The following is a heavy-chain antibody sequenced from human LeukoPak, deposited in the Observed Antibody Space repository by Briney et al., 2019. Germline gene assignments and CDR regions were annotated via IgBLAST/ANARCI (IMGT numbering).Heavy chain of an antibody. J-gene: IGHJ5*02. D-gene: IGHD3-16*01. Sequence: GGSLRLSCAASGFTFGTYSMNWVRQAPGKGLEWVSAISGSGGSTYYADSVKGRFTISRDNSKNTLYLQMNSLRAEDTAVYYCAKDLGWFDPWGQGTLVTVSS. CDR2: ISGSGGST. V-gene: IGHV3-23*01. CDR1: GFTFGTYS. CDR3: AKDLGWFDP.